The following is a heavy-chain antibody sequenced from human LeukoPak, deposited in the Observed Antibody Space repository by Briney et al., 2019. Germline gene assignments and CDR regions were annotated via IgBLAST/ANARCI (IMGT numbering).Heavy chain of an antibody. CDR3: ARGIYCSSTSCYRPNDAFDI. J-gene: IGHJ3*02. D-gene: IGHD2-2*02. V-gene: IGHV3-21*01. Sequence: GGSLRLSCAASGFTFSSYSMNWVRQAPGKGLEWVSSINSSSSYIYYADSVKGRFTISRDNAKNSLYLQMNSLRAEDTAVYYCARGIYCSSTSCYRPNDAFDIWGQGTMVTVSS. CDR1: GFTFSSYS. CDR2: INSSSSYI.